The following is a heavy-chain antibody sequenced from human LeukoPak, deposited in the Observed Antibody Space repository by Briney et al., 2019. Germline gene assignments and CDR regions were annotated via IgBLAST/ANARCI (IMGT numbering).Heavy chain of an antibody. CDR1: GFTFSSYW. Sequence: PGGSLRLSCAASGFTFSSYWMSWVRQAPGKGLEWVANIKQDGSEKYYVDSVKGRFTISRDSAKDSLYLQMNSLRAEDTAVHFCARVRRAKRQNRYYFYYYMDVWGKGTTVTVSS. CDR3: ARVRRAKRQNRYYFYYYMDV. D-gene: IGHD1-14*01. V-gene: IGHV3-7*01. CDR2: IKQDGSEK. J-gene: IGHJ6*03.